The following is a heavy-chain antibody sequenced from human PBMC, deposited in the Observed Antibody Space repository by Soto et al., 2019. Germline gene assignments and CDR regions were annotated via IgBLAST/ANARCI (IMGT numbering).Heavy chain of an antibody. CDR3: ARTLRTHSTRPGRPQYNWFAP. J-gene: IGHJ5*02. D-gene: IGHD2-15*01. CDR1: GGTFSSYA. Sequence: QVQLVQSGAEVKKPGSSGKVSCKASGGTFSSYAISWVRQAPGQGLEWMGGIIPIFGTANYAQKFQGRVTITADESTSTAYMELSSLRSEDTAVYYCARTLRTHSTRPGRPQYNWFAPWGQGTLVTVSS. V-gene: IGHV1-69*01. CDR2: IIPIFGTA.